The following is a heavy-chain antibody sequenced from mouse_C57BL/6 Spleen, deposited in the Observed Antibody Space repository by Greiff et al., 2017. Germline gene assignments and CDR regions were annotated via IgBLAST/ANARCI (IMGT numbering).Heavy chain of an antibody. CDR2: IDPSASYT. CDR1: GYTFTSYW. D-gene: IGHD1-1*01. CDR3: ATYYYGSSYYFDY. V-gene: IGHV1-59*01. Sequence: QVQLQQPGAELVRPGTSVKLSCKASGYTFTSYWMHWVKQRPGQGLEWIGVIDPSASYTNYNQKFKGKATLTVDTSSSTAYMQLSSLTSEDSAVYYCATYYYGSSYYFDYWGQGTTLTVSS. J-gene: IGHJ2*01.